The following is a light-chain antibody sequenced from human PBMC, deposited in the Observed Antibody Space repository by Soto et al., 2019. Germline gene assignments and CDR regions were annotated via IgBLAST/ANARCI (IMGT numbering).Light chain of an antibody. V-gene: IGLV2-23*03. Sequence: QSALTQPASVSGSPGQSITISCAGTSSDVGSYNFVSWYQQHPGKAPKLMIYEGNNRPSGVSNRFSGSKSGNTASLTISGLQAADEADYYCCSYAGSSTFVVFGGGTQLTVL. CDR3: CSYAGSSTFVV. CDR2: EGN. J-gene: IGLJ2*01. CDR1: SSDVGSYNF.